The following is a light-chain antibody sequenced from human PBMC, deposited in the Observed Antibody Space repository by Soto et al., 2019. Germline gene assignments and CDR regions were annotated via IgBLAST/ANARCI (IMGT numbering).Light chain of an antibody. J-gene: IGLJ2*01. CDR3: QSYGSSLSGVV. V-gene: IGLV1-40*01. CDR1: SSNIGAGYD. CDR2: VNN. Sequence: QSVLTQPPSVSGAPGQRVTISCTGSSSNIGAGYDVHWYQQLPGTAPKLLIYVNNNRPSGVPDRFSSSKSGTSASLAITGLQAEDEADYYCQSYGSSLSGVVFGGGTKLTVL.